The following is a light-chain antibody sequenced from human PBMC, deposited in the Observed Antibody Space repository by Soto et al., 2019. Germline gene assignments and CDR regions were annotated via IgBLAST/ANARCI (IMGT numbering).Light chain of an antibody. CDR2: DVS. V-gene: IGLV2-11*01. CDR1: SSDVGGYNY. Sequence: QSVLTQPRSVSGSPGQSVTISSTGTSSDVGGYNYVSWYQQHPGKAPKLMIYDVSKRPSGVPDRFSGSKSGNTASLTISGLQAEDEADYYCCSYAGSYTHVFGSGTKVTVL. CDR3: CSYAGSYTHV. J-gene: IGLJ1*01.